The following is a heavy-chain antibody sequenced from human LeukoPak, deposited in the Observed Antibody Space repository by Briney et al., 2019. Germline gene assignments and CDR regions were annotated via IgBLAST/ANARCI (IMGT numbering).Heavy chain of an antibody. J-gene: IGHJ4*02. Sequence: PGGTLRLSCAASGFTFSSYGMSWVRQAPGKGLEWVSAISGSGGSTYYADSVKGRFTISRDNSKNTLYLQMNSLRAEDTAVYYCARVRGYCSGGSCQTRRYFDYWGQGTLVTVSS. CDR3: ARVRGYCSGGSCQTRRYFDY. V-gene: IGHV3-23*01. CDR2: ISGSGGST. CDR1: GFTFSSYG. D-gene: IGHD2-15*01.